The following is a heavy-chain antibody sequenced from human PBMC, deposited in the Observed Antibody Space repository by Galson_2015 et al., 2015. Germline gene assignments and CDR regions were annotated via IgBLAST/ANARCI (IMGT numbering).Heavy chain of an antibody. CDR2: INPNSGDT. V-gene: IGHV1-2*06. D-gene: IGHD3-10*01. CDR1: GYTFTAYY. CDR3: ARGGGQTYYRSGHFDY. J-gene: IGHJ4*02. Sequence: SVKVSCKASGYTFTAYYIHWVRQAPGQGLEWMGRINPNSGDTDYAQKFQGRVTMTRDTSISTAYMDLSRLGSDDTAVYYCARGGGQTYYRSGHFDYWGQGTLVTVSS.